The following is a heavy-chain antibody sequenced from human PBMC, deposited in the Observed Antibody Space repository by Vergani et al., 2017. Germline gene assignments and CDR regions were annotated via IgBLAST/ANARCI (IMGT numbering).Heavy chain of an antibody. J-gene: IGHJ4*02. V-gene: IGHV3-23*01. CDR3: AKDRPIWEEWLLFGDY. D-gene: IGHD3-3*01. CDR1: GFTFSSYA. Sequence: EVQLLESGGGLVQPGGSLRLSCAASGFTFSSYAMSWVRQAPGKGLEWVSAISGSGGSKYYADSVKGWFTISRDNSKNTLYLQMNSLRAEDTAVYYCAKDRPIWEEWLLFGDYWGQGTLVTVSS. CDR2: ISGSGGSK.